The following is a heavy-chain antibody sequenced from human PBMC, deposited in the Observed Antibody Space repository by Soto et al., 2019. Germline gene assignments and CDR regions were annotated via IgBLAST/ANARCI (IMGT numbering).Heavy chain of an antibody. J-gene: IGHJ6*03. V-gene: IGHV1-69*04. CDR1: GGTFSSYT. CDR2: IIPILGIA. Sequence: ASVKVSCKASGGTFSSYTISWVRQAPGQGLEWMGRIIPILGIANYAQKFQGRVTITADKSTSTAYMELSSLRSEDTAVYYCARDYCSSTSCYGGNYYYMDVWGKGTTVTVSS. CDR3: ARDYCSSTSCYGGNYYYMDV. D-gene: IGHD2-2*01.